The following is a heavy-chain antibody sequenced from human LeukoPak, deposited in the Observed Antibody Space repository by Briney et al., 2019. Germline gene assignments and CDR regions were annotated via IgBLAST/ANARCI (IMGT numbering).Heavy chain of an antibody. V-gene: IGHV3-11*05. D-gene: IGHD3-22*01. CDR1: GFTFSGYL. CDR3: AREYYDSSGLRGAFHI. J-gene: IGHJ3*02. CDR2: ISSSSSYT. Sequence: GGSLRLSCVASGFTFSGYLMNWIRQAPAKGLEWFSYISSSSSYTNYAESMKGRFTISRDNAQNSLYLQMNSLRAEDTAVYFCAREYYDSSGLRGAFHIWGQGTMVTVSS.